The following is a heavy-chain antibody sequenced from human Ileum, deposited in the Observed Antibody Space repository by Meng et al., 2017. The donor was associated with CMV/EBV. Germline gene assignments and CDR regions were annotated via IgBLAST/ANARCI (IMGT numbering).Heavy chain of an antibody. CDR1: GGSISSSSYY. CDR3: AFYASGREYFDY. D-gene: IGHD3-10*01. Sequence: CTVSGGSISSSSYYWGWIRQPAGKGLEWIGSIYYSGSTYYNPSLKSRVTISVDTSKNQFSLTLSSVTAADTAVYYCAFYASGREYFDYWGQGTLVTVSS. V-gene: IGHV4-39*01. CDR2: IYYSGST. J-gene: IGHJ4*02.